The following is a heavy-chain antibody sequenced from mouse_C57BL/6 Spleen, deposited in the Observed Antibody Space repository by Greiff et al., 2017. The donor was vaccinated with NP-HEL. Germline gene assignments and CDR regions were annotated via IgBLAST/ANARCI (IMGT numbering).Heavy chain of an antibody. CDR3: TTGGNSAWFAY. D-gene: IGHD2-1*01. Sequence: EVQLQQSGAELVRPGASVKLSCTASGFNIKDDYMHWVKQRPEQGLEWIGWIDPENGDTEYASKFQGKATITEDTSSNTAYLQLSSLTSEDPAVYYCTTGGNSAWFAYWGQGTLVTVSA. CDR1: GFNIKDDY. V-gene: IGHV14-4*01. CDR2: IDPENGDT. J-gene: IGHJ3*01.